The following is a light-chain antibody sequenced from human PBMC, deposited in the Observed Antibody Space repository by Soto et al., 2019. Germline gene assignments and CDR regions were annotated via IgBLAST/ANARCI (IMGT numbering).Light chain of an antibody. CDR1: QTVTSSY. V-gene: IGKV3-20*01. J-gene: IGKJ3*01. Sequence: EIVLTQSPGTLSLSPGERATLTCRASQTVTSSYLAWYQQKPGQAPRLLMYGASSRATGIPDRFSGSGSGTDFTLTTSRLEPEDFAVYYCHQYGSSPLTFGPGTKVDIK. CDR2: GAS. CDR3: HQYGSSPLT.